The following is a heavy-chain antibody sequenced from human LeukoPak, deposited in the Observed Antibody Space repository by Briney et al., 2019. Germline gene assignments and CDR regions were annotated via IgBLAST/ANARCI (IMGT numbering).Heavy chain of an antibody. J-gene: IGHJ4*02. CDR1: GFTFSDYY. D-gene: IGHD3-3*01. CDR2: ISGSGGST. V-gene: IGHV3-23*01. Sequence: GGSLRLSCAASGFTFSDYYMSWIRQAPGKGLEWVSAISGSGGSTYYADSVKGRFTISRDNSKNTLYLQMNSLRAEDTAVYYCAGQNYDFWSGYHDYWGQGTLVTVSS. CDR3: AGQNYDFWSGYHDY.